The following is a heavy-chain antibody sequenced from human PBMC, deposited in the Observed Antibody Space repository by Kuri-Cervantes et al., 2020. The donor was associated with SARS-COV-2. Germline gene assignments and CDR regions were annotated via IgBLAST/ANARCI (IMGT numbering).Heavy chain of an antibody. CDR1: GFTFSSYA. CDR2: IYAGGST. CDR3: ARGEWSSGLHYGMDV. V-gene: IGHV3-53*05. Sequence: GESLKISCAASGFTFSSYAMSWVRQAPGKGLEWVSVIYAGGSTYYADSVKGRFTFSRDISKNTLYLEMDSLRGEDTAVYYCARGEWSSGLHYGMDVWGQGTTVTVSS. J-gene: IGHJ6*02. D-gene: IGHD6-19*01.